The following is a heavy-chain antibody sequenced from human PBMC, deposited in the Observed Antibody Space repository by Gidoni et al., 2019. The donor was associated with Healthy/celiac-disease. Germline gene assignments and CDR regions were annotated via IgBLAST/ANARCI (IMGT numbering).Heavy chain of an antibody. CDR2: IYHSGST. V-gene: IGHV4-30-2*01. D-gene: IGHD5-18*01. CDR3: AAEFKQLGANGMDV. J-gene: IGHJ6*02. CDR1: GGSISRGGYS. Sequence: QLQLQESGSGLVKPSQTLSLTCAVSGGSISRGGYSWSWIRQPPGKGLEWIGYIYHSGSTYDNPSLKSRVTISVDRSKNQFSLKLSSVTAADTAVYYCAAEFKQLGANGMDVWGQGTTVTVSS.